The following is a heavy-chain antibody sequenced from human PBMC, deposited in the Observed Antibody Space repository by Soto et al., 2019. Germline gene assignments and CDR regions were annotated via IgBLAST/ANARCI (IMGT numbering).Heavy chain of an antibody. CDR2: IYCSGST. J-gene: IGHJ4*02. CDR3: ARGGNWNYGFDY. Sequence: TSETLSLTCTVSGGSISSYYWSWIRQPPGKGLEWSGYIYCSGSTNSNPSLKSRVTISVDTSKNQFSLKLSSVTAADTAVYYCARGGNWNYGFDYWGQGTMVTVSS. V-gene: IGHV4-59*01. CDR1: GGSISSYY. D-gene: IGHD1-7*01.